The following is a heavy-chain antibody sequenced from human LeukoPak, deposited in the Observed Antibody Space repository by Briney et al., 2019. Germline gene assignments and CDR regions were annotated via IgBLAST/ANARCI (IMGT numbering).Heavy chain of an antibody. V-gene: IGHV4-39*07. D-gene: IGHD1-26*01. CDR3: ARVAGATPLGDFDY. J-gene: IGHJ4*02. CDR1: GGSISSSSYY. Sequence: SETLSLTCTVSGGSISSSSYYWGWIRQPPGKGLEWIGSIYYSGSTYYNPSLKSRVTISVDTSKNQFSLKLSSVTAADTAVYYCARVAGATPLGDFDYWGQGTLVTVSS. CDR2: IYYSGST.